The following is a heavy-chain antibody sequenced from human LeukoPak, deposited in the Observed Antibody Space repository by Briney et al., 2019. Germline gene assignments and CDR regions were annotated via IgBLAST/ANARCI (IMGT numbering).Heavy chain of an antibody. Sequence: KASETLSLTCTVSGGSISNYYWAWIRQPAGQGLEWIGRLYVGRNTDHNPSLKSRVTMSVDSSKNQFSLRLRSVTAADTAVYYCAREHKDYDGDGYYYDNWGQEPWSPSPQ. CDR3: AREHKDYDGDGYYYDN. J-gene: IGHJ4*01. V-gene: IGHV4-4*07. D-gene: IGHD3-22*01. CDR2: LYVGRNT. CDR1: GGSISNYY.